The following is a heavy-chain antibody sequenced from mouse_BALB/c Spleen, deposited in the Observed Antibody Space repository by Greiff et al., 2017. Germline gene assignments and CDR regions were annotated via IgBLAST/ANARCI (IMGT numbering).Heavy chain of an antibody. J-gene: IGHJ4*01. CDR3: ARGRSLYGSSFYYAMDY. V-gene: IGHV5-6-5*01. Sequence: EVKVEESGGGLVKPGGSLKLSCAASGFTFSSYAMSWVRQTPEKRLEWVASISSGGSTYYPDSVKGRFTISRDNARNILYLQMSSLRSEDTAMYYCARGRSLYGSSFYYAMDYWGQGTSVTVSS. D-gene: IGHD1-1*01. CDR1: GFTFSSYA. CDR2: ISSGGST.